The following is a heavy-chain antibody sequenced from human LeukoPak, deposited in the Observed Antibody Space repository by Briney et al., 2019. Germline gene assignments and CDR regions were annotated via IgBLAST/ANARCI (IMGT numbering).Heavy chain of an antibody. D-gene: IGHD4-17*01. CDR2: ISGSGCST. CDR1: GFTFSSYA. CDR3: AMQVYGDYGIAY. J-gene: IGHJ4*02. Sequence: GGSLRLSCAASGFTFSSYAMSWVRQAAGKGREWVSAISGSGCSTYYADSVKGRFTISRDNYKKPLYLQMNSLRAEDTAVYYCAMQVYGDYGIAYWGQGTLVTVSS. V-gene: IGHV3-23*01.